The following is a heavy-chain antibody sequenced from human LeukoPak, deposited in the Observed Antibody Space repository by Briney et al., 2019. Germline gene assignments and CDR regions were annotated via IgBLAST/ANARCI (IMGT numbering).Heavy chain of an antibody. CDR3: ARRRVVVASTDGASGAFDI. CDR1: GGSISSYY. Sequence: SETLSLTCTVSGGSISSYYWSWIRQHPGKGLEWIGYIYYSGSTYYNPSLRSRVTISVDTSKNQFSLRLSSVTAADTAVYFCARRRVVVASTDGASGAFDIWAKGQWSPSLQ. J-gene: IGHJ3*02. CDR2: IYYSGST. V-gene: IGHV4-59*06. D-gene: IGHD2-15*01.